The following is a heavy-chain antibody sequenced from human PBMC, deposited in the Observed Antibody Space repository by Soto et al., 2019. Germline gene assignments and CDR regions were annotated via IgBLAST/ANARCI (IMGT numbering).Heavy chain of an antibody. D-gene: IGHD1-1*01. CDR2: IWFDGSNE. Sequence: GGSLRLSCAASGFTFSSYGMHWVRQAPGKGLESVAIIWFDGSNEYYTGSVKDRFTISRDNSKNTLYLQMNSLRVEDTAIYFCARDWKAMDVWGQGTKVTVSS. CDR3: ARDWKAMDV. V-gene: IGHV3-33*01. J-gene: IGHJ6*02. CDR1: GFTFSSYG.